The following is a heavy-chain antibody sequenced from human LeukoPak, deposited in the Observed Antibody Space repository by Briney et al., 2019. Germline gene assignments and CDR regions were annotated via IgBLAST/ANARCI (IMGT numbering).Heavy chain of an antibody. Sequence: SETLSLTCSVSGASISSGLYYWNWIRQPAGNGLEWIGRIFESRKTNYNPSLKSRVTMSVGTSKNQFSLKLSSVTAADTAVYYCARGKFKYTRGLDYWGQGTLVTVSS. CDR1: GASISSGLYY. D-gene: IGHD6-6*01. CDR3: ARGKFKYTRGLDY. V-gene: IGHV4-61*02. CDR2: IFESRKT. J-gene: IGHJ4*02.